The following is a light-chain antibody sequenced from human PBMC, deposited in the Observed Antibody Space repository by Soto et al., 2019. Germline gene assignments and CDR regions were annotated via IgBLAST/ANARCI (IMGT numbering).Light chain of an antibody. V-gene: IGKV3-20*01. CDR3: QQSYSIPRT. Sequence: EIVLTQSPGTLSLSPGERATLSCRASQSVSSGYLAWYQQKPGQAPRLLIYGASSRATGIPDRFSGSGSGTDFTLTISRLEPEDFATYYCQQSYSIPRTFGQGTKVDIK. J-gene: IGKJ1*01. CDR1: QSVSSGY. CDR2: GAS.